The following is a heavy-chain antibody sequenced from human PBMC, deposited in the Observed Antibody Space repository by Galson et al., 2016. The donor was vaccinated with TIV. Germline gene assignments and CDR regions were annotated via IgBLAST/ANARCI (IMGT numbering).Heavy chain of an antibody. CDR1: GDPLSDLS. Sequence: SVKVSCKVSGDPLSDLSMHWVRQAPGKGLEWMAGFDPEQHKKIYAQKLEGRVTLTDDTSTDTALLELSSLSFEDTAVYYCASVAWFPGLSLDNWGQGTLVIVSS. D-gene: IGHD2/OR15-2a*01. CDR3: ASVAWFPGLSLDN. V-gene: IGHV1-24*01. CDR2: FDPEQHKK. J-gene: IGHJ4*02.